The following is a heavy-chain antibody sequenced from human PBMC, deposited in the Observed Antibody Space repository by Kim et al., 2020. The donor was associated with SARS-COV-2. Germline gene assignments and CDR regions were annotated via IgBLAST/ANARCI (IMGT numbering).Heavy chain of an antibody. J-gene: IGHJ6*02. V-gene: IGHV3-30-3*01. Sequence: GGSLSLSCAASGFTFSSCAIHWVRQAPGKGLEWVAVISYDGSNKNYADSVKGRFTISRDNSKNTLYLQMNSLRAEDTALYYCARDQWSRLRGLTYSYYGMDVWGQGTTFTVSS. CDR1: GFTFSSCA. CDR2: ISYDGSNK. D-gene: IGHD3-10*01. CDR3: ARDQWSRLRGLTYSYYGMDV.